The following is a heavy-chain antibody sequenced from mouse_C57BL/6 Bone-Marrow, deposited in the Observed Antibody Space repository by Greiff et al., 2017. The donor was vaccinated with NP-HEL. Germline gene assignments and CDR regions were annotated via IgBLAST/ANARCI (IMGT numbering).Heavy chain of an antibody. J-gene: IGHJ2*01. CDR1: GYTFTSYW. Sequence: QVQLQQPGAELVKPGASVKLSCKASGYTFTSYWMQWVKQRPGQGLEWIGEIDPSDSYTNYNQKFKGKATLTVDTSSSTAYMQLSSLTSEDAAVYYCACYYYGRGYWGQGTTLTVSS. CDR2: IDPSDSYT. D-gene: IGHD1-1*01. CDR3: ACYYYGRGY. V-gene: IGHV1-50*01.